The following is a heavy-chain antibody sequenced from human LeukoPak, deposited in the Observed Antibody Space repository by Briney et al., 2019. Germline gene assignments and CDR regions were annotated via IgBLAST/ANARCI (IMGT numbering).Heavy chain of an antibody. Sequence: SETLSLTCIVSGYSVSSGYYWGWVRQPPGKGLEWIGSSSHSESTYYNPSLRSRITISLDKSKNQFSLKLRSLTAADTAVYYCEREGDVVGATIASWGQGTLVTVSS. CDR1: GYSVSSGYY. J-gene: IGHJ4*02. CDR3: EREGDVVGATIAS. CDR2: SSHSEST. V-gene: IGHV4-38-2*02. D-gene: IGHD1-26*01.